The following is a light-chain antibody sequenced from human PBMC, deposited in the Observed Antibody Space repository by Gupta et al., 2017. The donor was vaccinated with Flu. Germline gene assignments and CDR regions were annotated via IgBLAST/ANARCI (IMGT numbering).Light chain of an antibody. CDR3: QQENRYFWT. J-gene: IGKJ1*01. CDR1: QSISKW. CDR2: KSS. Sequence: PSTLAVSVGYRVTITCRASQSISKWFAWYQQKPGEAPKVLIYKSSSLESGVPSRFSGSGSGTEFTLTISSLQPDAFATYDCQQENRYFWTFGQGTKVEIK. V-gene: IGKV1-5*03.